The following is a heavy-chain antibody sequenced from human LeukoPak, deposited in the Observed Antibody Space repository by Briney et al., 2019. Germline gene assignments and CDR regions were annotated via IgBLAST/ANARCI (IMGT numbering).Heavy chain of an antibody. D-gene: IGHD3-22*01. CDR3: AKEGYDRSGYYPWNFDY. V-gene: IGHV3-23*01. J-gene: IGHJ4*02. CDR1: GFTFSSYA. Sequence: GGSLRLSCAASGFTFSSYAMSWVRQAPGKGLEWVSAICGSGGSTYYADSVKGRFTISRDNSKNTLYLQMNSLRAEDTAVYYCAKEGYDRSGYYPWNFDYWGQGTLVTVSS. CDR2: ICGSGGST.